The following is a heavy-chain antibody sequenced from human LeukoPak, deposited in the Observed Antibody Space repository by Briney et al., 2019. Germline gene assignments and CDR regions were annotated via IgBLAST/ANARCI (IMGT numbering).Heavy chain of an antibody. J-gene: IGHJ4*02. CDR1: GFTFSNYA. Sequence: GGSLRLSCVASGFTFSNYAMSWVRQAPGKGLEWVSSISGNDGSTYYADSVKGRFTISRDNSKNTLYLQMSSLRADDTAVYYCARRSVTTFDYWGQGTLVTISS. CDR3: ARRSVTTFDY. V-gene: IGHV3-23*01. D-gene: IGHD4-17*01. CDR2: ISGNDGST.